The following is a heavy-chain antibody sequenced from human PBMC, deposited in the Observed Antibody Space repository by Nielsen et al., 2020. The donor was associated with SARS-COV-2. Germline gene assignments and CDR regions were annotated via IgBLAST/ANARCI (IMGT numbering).Heavy chain of an antibody. CDR3: ARLEADYDSGSRFDP. Sequence: SETLSLTCAVSGGSITNNNWWSWVRQSPGKGLEWIGDFYHTGTTNYSPSLKSRVTISAEKSKNQFSLTLTSMTAADTAVYYCARLEADYDSGSRFDPWGQGALVTVSS. D-gene: IGHD3-10*01. CDR2: FYHTGTT. CDR1: GGSITNNNW. J-gene: IGHJ5*02. V-gene: IGHV4-4*02.